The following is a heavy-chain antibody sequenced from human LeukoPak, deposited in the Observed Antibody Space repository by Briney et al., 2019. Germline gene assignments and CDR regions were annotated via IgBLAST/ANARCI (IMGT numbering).Heavy chain of an antibody. D-gene: IGHD4-11*01. Sequence: GASVTVSCKASRYTFTSYDINWVRQATGPAREWMGWMSPNRGNTGYEQKFQGRVTITRNTSISTAYMELSSLRSEDTAVYYCARGPIRTTVTTAYYFDYWGQGTLVTVSS. V-gene: IGHV1-8*03. J-gene: IGHJ4*02. CDR3: ARGPIRTTVTTAYYFDY. CDR2: MSPNRGNT. CDR1: RYTFTSYD.